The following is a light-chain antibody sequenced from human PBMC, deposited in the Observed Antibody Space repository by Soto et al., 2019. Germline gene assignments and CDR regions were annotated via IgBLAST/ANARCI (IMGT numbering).Light chain of an antibody. V-gene: IGLV2-14*01. CDR2: EVN. Sequence: QSALTQPASVSGSPGQSITISCTGTSSDVGGHNYVSWYQQHPGKAPKNMIYEVNNGPSGVSDRFSGSKSGNTASLTISGLQAEDEAYYYCRSFTNSGTVVFGGGTKLTVL. CDR3: RSFTNSGTVV. J-gene: IGLJ2*01. CDR1: SSDVGGHNY.